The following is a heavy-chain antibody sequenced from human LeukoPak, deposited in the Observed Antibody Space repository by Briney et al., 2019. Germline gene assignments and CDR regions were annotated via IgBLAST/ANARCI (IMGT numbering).Heavy chain of an antibody. CDR2: ISSSSSYI. V-gene: IGHV3-21*01. J-gene: IGHJ6*03. D-gene: IGHD3-22*01. CDR3: ARLYYDSSGYSRYYYYYYMDV. Sequence: PGGSLRLSCAASGFTFSSYSMNWVRQAPGKGLEWVSSISSSSSYIYYADSVKGRFTISRDNAKNSLYLQMNSLRAEDTAVYYCARLYYDSSGYSRYYYYYYMDVWGKGTTVTVSS. CDR1: GFTFSSYS.